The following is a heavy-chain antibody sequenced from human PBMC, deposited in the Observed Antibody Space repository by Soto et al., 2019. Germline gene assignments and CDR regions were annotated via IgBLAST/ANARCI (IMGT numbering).Heavy chain of an antibody. CDR3: ARGVGYSSSWVNYYYYMDV. Sequence: ASVKVSCKASGYTFTGYYMHWVRQAPGQGLEWMGWMNPNSGNTGYAQKFQGRVTMTRNTSISTAYMELSSLRSEDTAVYYCARGVGYSSSWVNYYYYMDVWGKGTTVTVSS. CDR1: GYTFTGYY. CDR2: MNPNSGNT. V-gene: IGHV1-8*02. D-gene: IGHD6-13*01. J-gene: IGHJ6*03.